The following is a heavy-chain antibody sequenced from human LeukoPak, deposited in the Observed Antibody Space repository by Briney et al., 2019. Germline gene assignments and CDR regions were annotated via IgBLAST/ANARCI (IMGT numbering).Heavy chain of an antibody. V-gene: IGHV7-4-1*02. CDR2: IHPSTGNP. CDR3: ARAYQRLGELSLPDY. J-gene: IGHJ4*02. Sequence: ASVKVSCKASGYTFTGYYMHWVRQAPGQGLEWMGWIHPSTGNPTYAQGFTGRFVFSLDTSVSTTYLQISSLKAEDTTVYYCARAYQRLGELSLPDYWGQGTLVTVSS. D-gene: IGHD3-16*02. CDR1: GYTFTGYY.